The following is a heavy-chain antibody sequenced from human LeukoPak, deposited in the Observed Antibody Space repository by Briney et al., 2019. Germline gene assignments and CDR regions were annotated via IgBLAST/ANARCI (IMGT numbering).Heavy chain of an antibody. V-gene: IGHV1-2*02. CDR3: AREEGSGCYDS. J-gene: IGHJ4*02. D-gene: IGHD6-19*01. Sequence: EASVKVSCKASGYTFTGYYMHWVRQAPGQGLEWMGWINPNSGGTNYAQKFQGRATMTRDTSITTAYMELSRLRSDDTAVYYCAREEGSGCYDSWGQGTRLTVSS. CDR1: GYTFTGYY. CDR2: INPNSGGT.